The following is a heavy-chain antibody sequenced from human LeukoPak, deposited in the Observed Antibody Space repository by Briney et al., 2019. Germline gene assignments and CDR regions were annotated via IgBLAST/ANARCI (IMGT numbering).Heavy chain of an antibody. Sequence: GGSLRLSCSASGFTFSSYAMHWVRQAPGKGLEYVSAISSNGGSTYYADSVKGRFTISRDNSKNTLYLQMSSLRAEDMAVYYCVKDPGRDYYYYGMDVWGKGTTVTVSS. J-gene: IGHJ6*04. CDR2: ISSNGGST. D-gene: IGHD2-15*01. V-gene: IGHV3-64D*06. CDR1: GFTFSSYA. CDR3: VKDPGRDYYYYGMDV.